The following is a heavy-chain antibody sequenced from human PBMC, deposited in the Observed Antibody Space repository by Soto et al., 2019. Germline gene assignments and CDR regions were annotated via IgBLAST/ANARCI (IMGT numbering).Heavy chain of an antibody. J-gene: IGHJ5*02. CDR1: RYIFTAYF. CDR3: ASHAPGARFDP. V-gene: IGHV1-2*02. Sequence: GASVKVSCKAPRYIFTAYFMHWVRQAPGQGLEWMGWINPNNGATHYGLSFQGRVTMTRDTSISTAYMELSSLRSDDTAVYYCASHAPGARFDPWGQGTLVTVSS. CDR2: INPNNGAT.